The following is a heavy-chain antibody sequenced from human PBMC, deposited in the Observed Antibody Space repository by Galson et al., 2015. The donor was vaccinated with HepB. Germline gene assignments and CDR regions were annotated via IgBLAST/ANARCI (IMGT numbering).Heavy chain of an antibody. V-gene: IGHV1-69*01. D-gene: IGHD3-22*01. CDR3: ARGTDSRGYSSYYNMDV. CDR2: IIPVFGKS. Sequence: GLEWMGGIIPVFGKSNTAQRFQDRVTITADESTGTASMELSSLRSEDTALYYCARGTDSRGYSSYYNMDVWGQGTTVTVSS. J-gene: IGHJ6*02.